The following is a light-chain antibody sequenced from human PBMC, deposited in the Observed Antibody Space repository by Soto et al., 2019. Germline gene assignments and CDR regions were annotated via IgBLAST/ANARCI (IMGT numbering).Light chain of an antibody. CDR1: QSVSSSY. Sequence: EIVLTQSPGTLSLSPGERATLSCRASQSVSSSYLVWYQQKPGQAPRLLIYDTSSRATGIPDRFSRSGSGTDFTLTISRLEPEDFAVYYCQQYGSSGTVGQGTKVDIK. CDR2: DTS. CDR3: QQYGSSGT. V-gene: IGKV3-20*01. J-gene: IGKJ1*01.